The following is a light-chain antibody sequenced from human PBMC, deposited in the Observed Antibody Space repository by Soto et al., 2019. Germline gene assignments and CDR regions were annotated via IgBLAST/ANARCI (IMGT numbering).Light chain of an antibody. CDR2: KAS. Sequence: DIQMTQSPSTISASVGDVVTITCRASQSIDSWLAWYQQKPGKAPRFLMYKASNLESGVPSRFSGSGSETEFTLTISSLQPDDFATYYCQNYNSYPWTFGQGTKVAIK. J-gene: IGKJ1*01. V-gene: IGKV1-5*03. CDR3: QNYNSYPWT. CDR1: QSIDSW.